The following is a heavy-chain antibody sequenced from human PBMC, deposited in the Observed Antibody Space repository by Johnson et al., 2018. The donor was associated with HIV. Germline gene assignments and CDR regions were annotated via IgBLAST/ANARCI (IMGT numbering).Heavy chain of an antibody. D-gene: IGHD2-2*01. Sequence: QVQLVESGGGVVQPGRSLRLSCAASGFTFSSYAMHWVRQAPGTGLEWVAVIAYDGGNKYYADSVKGRFTISRDNSKNTLYLQMNSLRAEDTAVYYCASFAAVGDAFDIWGQGTMVTVSS. CDR3: ASFAAVGDAFDI. V-gene: IGHV3-30-3*01. J-gene: IGHJ3*02. CDR1: GFTFSSYA. CDR2: IAYDGGNK.